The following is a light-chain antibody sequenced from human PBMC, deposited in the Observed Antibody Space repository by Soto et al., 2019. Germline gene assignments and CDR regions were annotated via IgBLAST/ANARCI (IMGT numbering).Light chain of an antibody. CDR1: QSVTSSF. V-gene: IGKV3-20*01. J-gene: IGKJ1*01. Sequence: EIVLTQSPGSLSLSPGERANISCRASQSVTSSFLAWYQQKPGQAPRLLIYSASHRATGIPDRFSGSESGTDFTLTISRLEPEDFAVYYCQQYGDSRWTVGQGTKVDIK. CDR3: QQYGDSRWT. CDR2: SAS.